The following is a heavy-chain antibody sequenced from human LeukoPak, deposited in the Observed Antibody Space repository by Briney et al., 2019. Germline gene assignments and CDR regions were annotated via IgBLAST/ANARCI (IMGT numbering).Heavy chain of an antibody. CDR1: GFTFSSYW. D-gene: IGHD4-17*01. V-gene: IGHV3-7*01. CDR3: VYSGDYEKGY. CDR2: IKHDGSEK. Sequence: GGSLRLSCAASGFTFSSYWMNWVRQAPGKGLEWVANIKHDGSEKYYVDSVKGRFTISRDNAKNSLYLQMNSLRAEDTAVYYCVYSGDYEKGYWGQGTLVTVSS. J-gene: IGHJ4*02.